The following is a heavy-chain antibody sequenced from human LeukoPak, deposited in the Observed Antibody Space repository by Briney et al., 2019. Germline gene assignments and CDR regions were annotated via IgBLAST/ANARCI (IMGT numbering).Heavy chain of an antibody. V-gene: IGHV3-53*01. D-gene: IGHD3-10*01. CDR1: GFTVSSNY. CDR3: ARGDYYGSGSPFDY. J-gene: IGHJ4*02. CDR2: YSGGST. Sequence: GGSLRLSCAASGFTVSSNYMSWVRQAPGKGLEWVSVYSGGSTYYADSVKGRFTISRDNAKNSLYLQMNSLRAEDTAVYYCARGDYYGSGSPFDYWGQGTLVTVSS.